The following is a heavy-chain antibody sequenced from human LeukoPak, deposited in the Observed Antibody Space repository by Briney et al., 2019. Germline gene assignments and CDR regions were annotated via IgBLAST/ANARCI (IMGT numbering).Heavy chain of an antibody. CDR3: ATCRDGYNCDLVY. CDR1: GYTLTELS. V-gene: IGHV1-24*01. D-gene: IGHD5-24*01. J-gene: IGHJ4*02. CDR2: FDPEGGKT. Sequence: ASVKVSCKVSGYTLTELSMHWARQAPGKGLEWMGGFDPEGGKTIFTEEFQGRVTMTKDTSTDTAYMELSSLRSEDTAIYYCATCRDGYNCDLVYWGQGTLVTVSS.